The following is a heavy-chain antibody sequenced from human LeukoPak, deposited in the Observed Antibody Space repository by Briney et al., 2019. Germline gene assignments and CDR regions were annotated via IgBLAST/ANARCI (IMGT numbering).Heavy chain of an antibody. V-gene: IGHV3-48*03. Sequence: GGSLRLSCAASGFTFSSYEMNWVRQAPGKGLEWVSYISSSGSTIYYADSVKGRFTISRDNAKNSLYLQMSSLRAEDTAVYYCARYYYDSSGLGDAFDIWGQGTMVTVSS. D-gene: IGHD3-22*01. CDR2: ISSSGSTI. CDR3: ARYYYDSSGLGDAFDI. J-gene: IGHJ3*02. CDR1: GFTFSSYE.